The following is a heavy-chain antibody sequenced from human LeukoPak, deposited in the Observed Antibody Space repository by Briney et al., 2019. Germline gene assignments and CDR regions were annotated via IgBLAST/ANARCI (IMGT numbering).Heavy chain of an antibody. CDR2: IFPGDSDI. Sequence: GESLKISCKGSGYRFTDYWIGWVRQMPGKGLEWVGLIFPGDSDIKYSPSLQGQVTISADKSITTAYLQWSSLKASDSAMSYCARHGLAGCIGGRCFTSFHYYGMDVWGQGTTVTVSS. CDR3: ARHGLAGCIGGRCFTSFHYYGMDV. J-gene: IGHJ6*02. V-gene: IGHV5-51*01. D-gene: IGHD2-15*01. CDR1: GYRFTDYW.